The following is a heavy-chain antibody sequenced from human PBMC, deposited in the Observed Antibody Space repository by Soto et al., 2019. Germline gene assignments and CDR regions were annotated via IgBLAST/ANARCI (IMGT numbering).Heavy chain of an antibody. V-gene: IGHV4-39*01. CDR1: VVSISSSSYY. Sequence: WDTLSLTCTFSVVSISSSSYYCGWVRQPPWKGLEWIGSIYYSGSTYYNPSLKSRVTISVDTSKNQFSLKLSSVTAADTAVYYCARQSAVIVVVQDALLQVLGQGTTITVS. J-gene: IGHJ6*01. D-gene: IGHD2-2*01. CDR3: ARQSAVIVVVQDALLQV. CDR2: IYYSGST.